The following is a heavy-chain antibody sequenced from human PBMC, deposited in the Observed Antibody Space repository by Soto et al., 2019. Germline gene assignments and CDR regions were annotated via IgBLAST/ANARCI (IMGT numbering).Heavy chain of an antibody. CDR2: MYHSGST. Sequence: PSETLSRTCVVSGYSISSGYYWGWILQPPWKGLEWIGGMYHSGSTYYNASLKSRVTISVDTSKNQFSLKVTSVTAADTAVYYCARVGGSFHGWFDPWGQGALVTVSS. D-gene: IGHD1-26*01. CDR1: GYSISSGYY. J-gene: IGHJ5*02. CDR3: ARVGGSFHGWFDP. V-gene: IGHV4-38-2*01.